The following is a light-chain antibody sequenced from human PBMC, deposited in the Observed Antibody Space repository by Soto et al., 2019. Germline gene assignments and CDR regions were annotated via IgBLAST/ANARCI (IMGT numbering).Light chain of an antibody. CDR2: DVS. CDR1: SSDVGAYTF. V-gene: IGLV2-14*03. Sequence: QSALTHPASVSGSPGQSITISCTGTSSDVGAYTFVSWYQQHPDKVPKLMIFDVSRRPSGVSDRFSGSKSGNTASLTISGLQPEDEADYYCSSYTSSSTHVFGSGTKLNVI. CDR3: SSYTSSSTHV. J-gene: IGLJ1*01.